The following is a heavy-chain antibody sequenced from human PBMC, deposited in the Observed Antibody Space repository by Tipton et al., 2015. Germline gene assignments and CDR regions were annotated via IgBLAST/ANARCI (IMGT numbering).Heavy chain of an antibody. Sequence: TLSLTCTVSGDSISTYYWSWIRQPAGKGLEWIGRIYTGGRTNYNPSLKSRVTMSVDTSKNQFSLKLSSVIAADTAVYYCAGTTVVGHTGLGVDYWGQGTLVTVSS. CDR2: IYTGGRT. CDR1: GDSISTYY. CDR3: AGTTVVGHTGLGVDY. D-gene: IGHD6-19*01. J-gene: IGHJ4*02. V-gene: IGHV4-4*07.